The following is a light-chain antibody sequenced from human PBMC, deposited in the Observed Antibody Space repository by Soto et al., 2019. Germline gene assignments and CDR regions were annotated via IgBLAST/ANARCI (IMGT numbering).Light chain of an antibody. CDR1: SSDVGGYNY. CDR2: EVS. CDR3: LSYADTAYV. V-gene: IGLV2-8*01. Sequence: QSVLTQPPSASGSPEQSVTISCAGTSSDVGGYNYVSWYQQYPGKVPKLMIFEVSERPSGVPDRFSGSKSGNTAFLTVSGLQAEDEADYYCLSYADTAYVFGTGTKVTV. J-gene: IGLJ1*01.